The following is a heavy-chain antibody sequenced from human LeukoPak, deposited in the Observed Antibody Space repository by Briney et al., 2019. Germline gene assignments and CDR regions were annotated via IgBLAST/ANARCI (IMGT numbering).Heavy chain of an antibody. J-gene: IGHJ4*02. CDR2: INSDGSST. CDR3: ASNDGYNPPRGY. Sequence: GGSLRLSCAASGFTFSSYWMHWVRQAPGKGLVWVSRINSDGSSTSYADSVKGRFTISRDNAKNSLYLQMNSLRAEDTAVYYCASNDGYNPPRGYWGQGTLVTVSS. V-gene: IGHV3-74*01. CDR1: GFTFSSYW. D-gene: IGHD5-24*01.